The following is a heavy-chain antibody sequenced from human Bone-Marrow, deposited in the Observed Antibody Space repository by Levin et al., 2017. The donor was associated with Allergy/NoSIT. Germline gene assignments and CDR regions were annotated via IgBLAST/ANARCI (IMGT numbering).Heavy chain of an antibody. CDR2: ISGSGTNT. CDR3: AKGWLQSEYFDY. D-gene: IGHD5-24*01. Sequence: GGSLRLSCAASGFRFSNYGMTWVRQAPGKGLEWVSTISGSGTNTFYADSMRGRFTISKDNSKNLLYLQINSLRVEDTAVYYCAKGWLQSEYFDYWGQGTLVTVSS. CDR1: GFRFSNYG. V-gene: IGHV3-23*01. J-gene: IGHJ4*02.